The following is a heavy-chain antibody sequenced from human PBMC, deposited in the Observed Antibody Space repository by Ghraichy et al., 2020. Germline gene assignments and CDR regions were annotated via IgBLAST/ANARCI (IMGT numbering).Heavy chain of an antibody. Sequence: ASVKVSCKASGYTFTSYGISWVRQAPGQGLEWMGWISAYNGNTNYAQKLQGRVTMTTDTSTSTAYMELRSLRSDDTAVYYCARDGSAQIYYYGMDVWGQGTTVTVSS. J-gene: IGHJ6*02. CDR3: ARDGSAQIYYYGMDV. CDR1: GYTFTSYG. V-gene: IGHV1-18*04. CDR2: ISAYNGNT.